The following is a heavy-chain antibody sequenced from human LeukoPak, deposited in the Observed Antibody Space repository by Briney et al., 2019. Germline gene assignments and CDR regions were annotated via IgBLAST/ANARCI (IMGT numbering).Heavy chain of an antibody. CDR1: GFTFIDYD. Sequence: GRSLRLSCAASGFTFIDYDMHWVRQVIGKGLEWVSAIGIRGDTHYSGSVKGRFTISRENAESSLYLQINSLRAEDTAVYYCARGGIQVSGIDEFDYWGQGTLVTVSS. J-gene: IGHJ4*02. V-gene: IGHV3-13*01. CDR3: ARGGIQVSGIDEFDY. CDR2: IGIRGDT. D-gene: IGHD6-19*01.